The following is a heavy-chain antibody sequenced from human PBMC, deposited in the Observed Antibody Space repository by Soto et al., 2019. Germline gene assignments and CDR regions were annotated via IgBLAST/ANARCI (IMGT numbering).Heavy chain of an antibody. J-gene: IGHJ6*02. D-gene: IGHD1-26*01. CDR2: ISYDSTKT. Sequence: GGSLRLSCAASGFTFNSYGMHWVRQGPGNGLEWVAFISYDSTKTYYADSVKGRFTISRDNSNSALYVQMNSLTGEDTAVYYCARTRSAWSDFHYYSLDGWGQGTTVTASS. V-gene: IGHV3-30*03. CDR3: ARTRSAWSDFHYYSLDG. CDR1: GFTFNSYG.